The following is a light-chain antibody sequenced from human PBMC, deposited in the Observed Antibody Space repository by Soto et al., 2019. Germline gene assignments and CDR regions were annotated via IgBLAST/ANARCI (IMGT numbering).Light chain of an antibody. Sequence: QSVLTQPPSASGTPGQRVTISCSGSSSNIAPNTVNWYQHLQGAAPQLLIFANDRRPSGVPDRFSGSRSGTSASLAISGLQSEDEADYYCAAWDDILNGYVFGTGTKVTVL. CDR3: AAWDDILNGYV. CDR2: AND. J-gene: IGLJ1*01. V-gene: IGLV1-44*01. CDR1: SSNIAPNT.